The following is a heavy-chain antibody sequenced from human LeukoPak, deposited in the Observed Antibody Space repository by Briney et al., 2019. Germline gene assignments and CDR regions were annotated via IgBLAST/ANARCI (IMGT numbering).Heavy chain of an antibody. Sequence: VGSLRLSCAASGFRFTSYWMTWVRQAPGKGLEWVGNIGQGGSVKNYADSVKGRFTISRDNAKNSVFLQMNSLRAEDTAFYYCGNQCSGGICPENWGRGTLVTVSS. J-gene: IGHJ4*02. CDR1: GFRFTSYW. D-gene: IGHD2-15*01. CDR3: GNQCSGGICPEN. CDR2: IGQGGSVK. V-gene: IGHV3-7*01.